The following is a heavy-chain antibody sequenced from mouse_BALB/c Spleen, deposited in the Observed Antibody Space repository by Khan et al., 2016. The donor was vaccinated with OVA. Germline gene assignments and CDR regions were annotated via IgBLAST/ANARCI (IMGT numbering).Heavy chain of an antibody. D-gene: IGHD2-1*01. CDR2: IWSGGTT. CDR3: ASNGNYVHWYFDV. CDR1: GFSLSSYG. Sequence: QVQLKQSGPGLVQPSQSLSITCTVSGFSLSSYGVHWVRQSPGKGLEWLGVIWSGGTTDYNAGFISRLSISKDNSKSQVFFKMNSLQVNDTAIYXSASNGNYVHWYFDVWGAGTTVTVSS. J-gene: IGHJ1*01. V-gene: IGHV2-2*02.